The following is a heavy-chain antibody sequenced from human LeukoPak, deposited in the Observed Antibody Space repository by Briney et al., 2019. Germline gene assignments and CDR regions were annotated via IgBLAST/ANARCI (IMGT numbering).Heavy chain of an antibody. J-gene: IGHJ4*02. Sequence: SETLSLTCTVSGDSISSYYWSWIRQPPGKGLEWIGYIYYSGSTTYNPSLKSRVTISVDTSKNQFSLKLTSVTAADTAVYFCASGSNSPDYWGQGTLVTVSS. D-gene: IGHD4-23*01. V-gene: IGHV4-59*01. CDR2: IYYSGST. CDR3: ASGSNSPDY. CDR1: GDSISSYY.